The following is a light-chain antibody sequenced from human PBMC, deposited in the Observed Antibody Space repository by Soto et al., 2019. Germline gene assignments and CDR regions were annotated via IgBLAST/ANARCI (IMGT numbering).Light chain of an antibody. CDR1: SSDVGAYNF. J-gene: IGLJ1*01. Sequence: QSALTQPPSASGSPGQSVTISCTGTSSDVGAYNFVSWYQQHPGKVPKLIIYEVSKRPSGVPDRFSGSKSGNTASLTVSGLQAEDEADYYCSSNAVTYRPYVFGTGPKLTVL. CDR2: EVS. CDR3: SSNAVTYRPYV. V-gene: IGLV2-8*01.